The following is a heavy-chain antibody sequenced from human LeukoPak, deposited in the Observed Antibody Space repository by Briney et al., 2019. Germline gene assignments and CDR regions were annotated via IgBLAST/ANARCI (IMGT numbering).Heavy chain of an antibody. V-gene: IGHV4-30-4*01. CDR2: IYYSGST. CDR3: AREGYYDSSGYFQRHDAFDI. J-gene: IGHJ3*02. CDR1: GGSISSGDYY. D-gene: IGHD3-22*01. Sequence: SQTLSLTCTVSGGSISSGDYYWSWIRQPPGKGLEWIGYIYYSGSTYYNPSLKSQVTISVDTSKNQFSLKLSSVTAADTAVYYCAREGYYDSSGYFQRHDAFDIWGQGTMVTVSS.